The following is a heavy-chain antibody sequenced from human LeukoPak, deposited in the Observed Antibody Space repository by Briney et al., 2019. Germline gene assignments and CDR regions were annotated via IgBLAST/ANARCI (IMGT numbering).Heavy chain of an antibody. V-gene: IGHV1-18*04. D-gene: IGHD1-26*01. J-gene: IGHJ4*02. CDR3: ARDSGWELRHFFFVE. CDR1: GYTFTSYS. Sequence: ASVKVSCKASGYTFTSYSITWVRRAPGQGLEWMGWISPSNGDTRYAQKFRDRVTMSTDTSTTTVYMELRSLTSDDTAIYYCARDSGWELRHFFFVEWAQGSLVTVSS. CDR2: ISPSNGDT.